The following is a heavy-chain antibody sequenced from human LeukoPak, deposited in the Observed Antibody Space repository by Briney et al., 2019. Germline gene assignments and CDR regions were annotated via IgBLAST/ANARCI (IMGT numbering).Heavy chain of an antibody. CDR1: GFTFSSYA. CDR3: ARGGHDFNPFYC. Sequence: GGSLRLSCAASGFTFSSYAMGWVRQAPGKGLEWVSSIKGGGGDPFYADSVRGRFTISRDNSKNTLYLQLNSLRAEDTAVYFCARGGHDFNPFYCWGQGALVTVSS. V-gene: IGHV3-23*01. J-gene: IGHJ4*02. CDR2: IKGGGGDP. D-gene: IGHD2-21*02.